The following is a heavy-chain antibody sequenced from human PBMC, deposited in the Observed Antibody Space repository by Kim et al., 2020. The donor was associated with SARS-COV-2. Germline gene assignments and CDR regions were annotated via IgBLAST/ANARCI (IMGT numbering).Heavy chain of an antibody. Sequence: ASVKVSCKASGYTFTSYAMHWVHQAPGQRLEWMGWINAGNGNTKYSQKFQGRVTITRDTSASTAYMELSSLRSEDTAVYYCARDAGAPGYDSSEVGFDPWGQGTLVTVSS. J-gene: IGHJ5*02. CDR3: ARDAGAPGYDSSEVGFDP. CDR1: GYTFTSYA. D-gene: IGHD3-22*01. V-gene: IGHV1-3*01. CDR2: INAGNGNT.